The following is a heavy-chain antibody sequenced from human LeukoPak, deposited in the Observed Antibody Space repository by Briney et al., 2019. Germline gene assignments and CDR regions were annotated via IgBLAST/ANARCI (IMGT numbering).Heavy chain of an antibody. V-gene: IGHV3-7*01. CDR3: ARDLYRIVVVPHYFDY. J-gene: IGHJ4*02. Sequence: GGSLTLFCAVSGLTFSNYWMSWVRQAPGKGLEWDANIKEDGSEKHYVDSVKGRFTIYRDNAKNSLYLQINSLRAEDTAVHYCARDLYRIVVVPHYFDYWGQGTLVTVSS. CDR2: IKEDGSEK. D-gene: IGHD3-22*01. CDR1: GLTFSNYW.